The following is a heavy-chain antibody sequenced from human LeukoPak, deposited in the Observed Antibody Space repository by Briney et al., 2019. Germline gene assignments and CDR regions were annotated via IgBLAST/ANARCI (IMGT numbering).Heavy chain of an antibody. Sequence: PGGSLRLSCAASGFTFSSYAMSWVRQAPGKGLEWVSTISGSGGSTSYADSVRGRFTISRDNSRKMLYLQMNSLRAEDTAVYYCAKDRTQLVGDEFDYWGQGTLVTVSS. CDR1: GFTFSSYA. CDR3: AKDRTQLVGDEFDY. V-gene: IGHV3-23*01. D-gene: IGHD2-15*01. J-gene: IGHJ4*02. CDR2: ISGSGGST.